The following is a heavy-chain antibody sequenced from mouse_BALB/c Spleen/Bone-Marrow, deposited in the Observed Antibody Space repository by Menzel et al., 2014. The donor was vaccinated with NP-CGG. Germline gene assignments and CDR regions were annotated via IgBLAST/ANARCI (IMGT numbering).Heavy chain of an antibody. V-gene: IGHV2-2*02. CDR3: ARRDGYLFAY. J-gene: IGHJ3*01. CDR2: VWSDGST. D-gene: IGHD2-3*01. CDR1: GFFLTSYG. Sequence: VQLQQSGPGLVQPSQSLSITCTVSGFFLTSYGVHWVRQSPGKGLEWLGVVWSDGSTDYNAAFISRLNISKDNSKSQIFFKMNSLQPNDTAIYFCARRDGYLFAYWGHGTLVTVSA.